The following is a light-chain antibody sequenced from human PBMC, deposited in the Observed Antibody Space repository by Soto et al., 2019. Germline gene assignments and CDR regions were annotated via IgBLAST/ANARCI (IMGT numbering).Light chain of an antibody. V-gene: IGLV2-14*01. CDR1: NRDVGSYHL. J-gene: IGLJ3*02. Sequence: QSVLTQPASVSGSPGQSITIACTGTNRDVGSYHLVSWYQQRPGEAPKLIISEVRNRPSGISYRFTGSKSGNTASLTISGLQAEDEAEYYCSSYTTTSTLVFGGGTKLTVL. CDR2: EVR. CDR3: SSYTTTSTLV.